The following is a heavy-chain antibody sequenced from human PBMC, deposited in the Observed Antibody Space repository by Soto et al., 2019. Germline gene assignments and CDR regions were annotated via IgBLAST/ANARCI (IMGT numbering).Heavy chain of an antibody. J-gene: IGHJ3*02. CDR2: IYHSGST. CDR1: GYSISSGYY. V-gene: IGHV4-38-2*02. D-gene: IGHD2-2*01. CDR3: ARWDCSSTSCYEIFPAFDI. Sequence: SETLSLTCTVSGYSISSGYYWGWIRQPPGKGLEWIGSIYHSGSTYYNPSLKSRVTISVDTSKNQFSLKLSSVTAADTAVYYCARWDCSSTSCYEIFPAFDIWGQGTMVTVSS.